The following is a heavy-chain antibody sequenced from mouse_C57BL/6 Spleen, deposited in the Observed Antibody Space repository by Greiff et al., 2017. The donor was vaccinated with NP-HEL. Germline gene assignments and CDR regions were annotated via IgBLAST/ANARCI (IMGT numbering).Heavy chain of an antibody. CDR2: IDPSDSYT. Sequence: VQLQQPGAELVMPGASVKLSCKASGYTFTSYWMHWVKQRPGQGLEWIGEIDPSDSYTNYNQKFKGKSTLTVDKSSSTAYMQLSSLTSEDSAVYYCARWSHWYFDVWGTGTTVTVSS. CDR1: GYTFTSYW. J-gene: IGHJ1*03. CDR3: ARWSHWYFDV. V-gene: IGHV1-69*01.